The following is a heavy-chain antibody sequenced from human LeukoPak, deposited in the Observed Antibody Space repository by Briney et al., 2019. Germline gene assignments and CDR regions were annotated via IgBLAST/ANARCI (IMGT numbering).Heavy chain of an antibody. CDR3: ARATPEWFGEFYYYGMDV. Sequence: GGSLRLSCAASGFTVSSNYMSWVRQAPGKGLEWVSVIYSGGSTYYADSVEGRFTISRDNSKNTLYLQMNSLRAEDTAVYYCARATPEWFGEFYYYGMDVWGKGTTVTVSS. CDR1: GFTVSSNY. V-gene: IGHV3-53*01. CDR2: IYSGGST. D-gene: IGHD3-10*01. J-gene: IGHJ6*04.